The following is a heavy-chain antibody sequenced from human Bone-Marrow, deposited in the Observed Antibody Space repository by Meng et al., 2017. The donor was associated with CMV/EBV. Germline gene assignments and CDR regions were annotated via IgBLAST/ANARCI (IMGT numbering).Heavy chain of an antibody. Sequence: SETLSLTCTVSGGSVSSGSYYWSWIRQPPGKGLVWIGYIYYSGSTNYNPSLKSRVTISVDTSKILFSLKLSSVTAADTAVYYCARALMFGEHVAYYFDYWGQGTLVTVSS. J-gene: IGHJ4*02. CDR3: ARALMFGEHVAYYFDY. V-gene: IGHV4-61*01. CDR2: IYYSGST. CDR1: GGSVSSGSYY. D-gene: IGHD3-10*02.